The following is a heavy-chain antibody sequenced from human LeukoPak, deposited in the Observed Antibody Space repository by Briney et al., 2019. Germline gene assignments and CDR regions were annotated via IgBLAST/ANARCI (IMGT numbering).Heavy chain of an antibody. V-gene: IGHV4-59*01. Sequence: SETLSLTCTVSGDSISSYYWSWIRQPPGKGLEWIGYIHDSGKTNYNASLISRVTISVDTSKNQFSLKLTSVTPADTAVYYCARGGGTLDYWGQGTLVTVSS. J-gene: IGHJ4*02. CDR1: GDSISSYY. CDR2: IHDSGKT. CDR3: ARGGGTLDY. D-gene: IGHD3-16*01.